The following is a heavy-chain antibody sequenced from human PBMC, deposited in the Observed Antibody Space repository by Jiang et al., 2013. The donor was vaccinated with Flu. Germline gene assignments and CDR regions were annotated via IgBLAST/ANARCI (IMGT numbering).Heavy chain of an antibody. CDR1: GFTFSDYY. V-gene: IGHV3-11*01. J-gene: IGHJ4*02. D-gene: IGHD5-12*01. CDR2: ISPTGSPI. Sequence: VQLVESGGTLVKPGGSLRLSCAASGFTFSDYYMNWIRQAPGKGLEWVSFISPTGSPIYYTDSVKGRFTTSRDNAKNSLYLQMNSLRAEDTAVYYCASGYSGYVAYLLDYWGQGTLVTVSS. CDR3: ASGYSGYVAYLLDY.